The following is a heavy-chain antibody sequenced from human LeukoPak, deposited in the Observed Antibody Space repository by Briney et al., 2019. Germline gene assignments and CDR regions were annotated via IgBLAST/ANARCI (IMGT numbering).Heavy chain of an antibody. V-gene: IGHV3-23*01. J-gene: IGHJ4*02. CDR1: GCTFSSYA. D-gene: IGHD3-10*01. CDR2: LSGSGSTT. CDR3: AKTYFGSGSYYSGPNDS. Sequence: PGGSLRLSCAASGCTFSSYAMSWVRQAPEKGLEWVSALSGSGSTTSYADSVKGRFAISRDNSKNTLYLQMNSLRAEDTAVYYCAKTYFGSGSYYSGPNDSWGQGTLVTVSS.